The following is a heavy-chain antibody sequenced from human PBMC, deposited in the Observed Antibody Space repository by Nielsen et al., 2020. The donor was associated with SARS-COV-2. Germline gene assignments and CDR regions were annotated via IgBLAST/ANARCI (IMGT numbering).Heavy chain of an antibody. V-gene: IGHV4-59*12. Sequence: SETLSLTCTVSGGSISSYYWSWIRQPPGKGLEWIGYIYYSGSTNYNPSLKSRVTISVDTSKNQFSLKLSSVTAADTAVYYCARALYYVWGSYRSDYFDYWGQGTLVTVSS. J-gene: IGHJ4*02. D-gene: IGHD3-16*02. CDR2: IYYSGST. CDR3: ARALYYVWGSYRSDYFDY. CDR1: GGSISSYY.